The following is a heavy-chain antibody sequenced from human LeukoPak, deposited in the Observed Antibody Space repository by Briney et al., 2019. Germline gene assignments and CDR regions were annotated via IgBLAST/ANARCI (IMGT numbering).Heavy chain of an antibody. CDR3: ARVGSSWYRSDLNWFDP. CDR2: IYYSGST. V-gene: IGHV4-59*01. D-gene: IGHD6-13*01. CDR1: GGSLSSYY. J-gene: IGHJ5*02. Sequence: SETLSLTCTVSGGSLSSYYWSWIRQPPGKGLEGIGYIYYSGSTNYNPSLKSRVTISVDTSKNQFSLKLSSVTAADTAVYYCARVGSSWYRSDLNWFDPWGQGTLVTVSS.